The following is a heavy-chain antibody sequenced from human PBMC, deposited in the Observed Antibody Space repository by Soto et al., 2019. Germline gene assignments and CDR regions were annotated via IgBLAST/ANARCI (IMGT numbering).Heavy chain of an antibody. V-gene: IGHV2-5*02. J-gene: IGHJ5*02. CDR3: AHRGSIQLWFGNWCDP. D-gene: IGHD5-18*01. CDR1: GFSLSTSGVG. CDR2: IYWDDDK. Sequence: QITLKEYGPTLVKPTQTLTLTCTFSGFSLSTSGVGVGWIRQPPGKALEWLALIYWDDDKRYSPSLKSRLTITKDTSKNQLVLTMTDMDPVDTATYYCAHRGSIQLWFGNWCDPWGQGTLVTVSS.